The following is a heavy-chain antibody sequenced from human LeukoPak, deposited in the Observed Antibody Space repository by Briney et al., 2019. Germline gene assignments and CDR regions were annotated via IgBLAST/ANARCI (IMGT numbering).Heavy chain of an antibody. CDR1: GGSLSTHH. J-gene: IGHJ4*02. V-gene: IGHV4-59*11. D-gene: IGHD5-18*01. CDR3: ASGVGYLFPTN. CDR2: ISDSGST. Sequence: SVTLSLTCVVSGGSLSTHHWSWIRQSPGRGLEWIGYISDSGSTNYNPSLKSRVTISVDTSKNQFSLMLSSVTAADTAVYYCASGVGYLFPTNWGQGTLVTVSS.